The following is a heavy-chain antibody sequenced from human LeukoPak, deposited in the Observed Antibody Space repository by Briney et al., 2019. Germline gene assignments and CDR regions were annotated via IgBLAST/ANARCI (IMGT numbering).Heavy chain of an antibody. CDR3: AKYKPSGRVWVGFDI. CDR1: GGSISNNY. CDR2: IYYTGST. J-gene: IGHJ3*02. V-gene: IGHV4-59*08. D-gene: IGHD3-16*01. Sequence: PSETLSLTCLVSGGSISNNYWAWIRQPTGEGLEWIGQIYYTGSTSYNPHLRSRVSMSVDTSKNQFSLRLTSVTAADTALYYCAKYKPSGRVWVGFDIWGQGTWVTVSS.